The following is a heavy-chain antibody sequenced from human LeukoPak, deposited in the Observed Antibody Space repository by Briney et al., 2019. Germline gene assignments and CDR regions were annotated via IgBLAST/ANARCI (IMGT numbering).Heavy chain of an antibody. Sequence: GESLKISCKGSGYSFTSYWIGWVRQMPGKGLEWMGIIYPGDSDTRYSPSFQGQVTISADQSISTAYLQWSSLKASDTAMYYCARGVRGVIIRGNWFDPWGQGTLVTVSS. V-gene: IGHV5-51*01. CDR2: IYPGDSDT. J-gene: IGHJ5*02. CDR3: ARGVRGVIIRGNWFDP. CDR1: GYSFTSYW. D-gene: IGHD3-10*01.